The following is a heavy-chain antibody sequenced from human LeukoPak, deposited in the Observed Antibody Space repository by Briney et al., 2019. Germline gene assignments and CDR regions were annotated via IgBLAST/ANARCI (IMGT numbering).Heavy chain of an antibody. CDR1: GFTFSNYG. D-gene: IGHD5-18*01. J-gene: IGHJ4*02. Sequence: GGSLRLSRAASGFTFSNYGMHWVRQAPGKGLEWVAVIWYDGSNKYYADSVKGRFTISRDNSKNTLYLQMKSLRAEDTAVYYCVKDRDTAMEIDYWGQGTLVTVSS. CDR3: VKDRDTAMEIDY. CDR2: IWYDGSNK. V-gene: IGHV3-33*06.